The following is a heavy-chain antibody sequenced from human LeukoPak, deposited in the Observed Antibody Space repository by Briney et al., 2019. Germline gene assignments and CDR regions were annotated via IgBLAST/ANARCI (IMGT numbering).Heavy chain of an antibody. J-gene: IGHJ4*02. V-gene: IGHV1-2*02. CDR3: AREHMGSTGSDY. CDR2: INPNSGGT. D-gene: IGHD1-14*01. Sequence: EASVKVSCKASGYTFTSYYMHWVRQAPGQGLEWMGWINPNSGGTNYAQKFQGRVTMTRDTSISTAYMELSRLRSDDTAVYYCAREHMGSTGSDYWGQGTLVTVSS. CDR1: GYTFTSYY.